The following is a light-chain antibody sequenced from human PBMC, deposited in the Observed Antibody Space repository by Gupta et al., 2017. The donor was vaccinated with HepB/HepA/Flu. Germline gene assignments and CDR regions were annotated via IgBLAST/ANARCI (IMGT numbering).Light chain of an antibody. CDR3: QQSYSTPRT. CDR1: QSISSY. J-gene: IGKJ1*01. Sequence: DIKMTQSPSSLSASVGDRVTITSRASQSISSYLNWYQQKPGKAPKLLIYAASSLQSGVPSRFSGSGSGTDFTLTISSLQPEDFATYYCQQSYSTPRTFGQGTKVEIK. V-gene: IGKV1-39*01. CDR2: AAS.